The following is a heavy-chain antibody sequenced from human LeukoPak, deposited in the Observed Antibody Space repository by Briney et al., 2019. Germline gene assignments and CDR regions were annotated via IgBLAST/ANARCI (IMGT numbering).Heavy chain of an antibody. V-gene: IGHV4-61*02. D-gene: IGHD3-22*01. Sequence: KSSETLSLTCTVSGYSINSGPYYWSWIRQPAGKGLEWIGRIYSGGRTNYNPSLKSRVTISVDTSKNQFSLKLSSVTAADTAVYYCAREGSIYYSDSSGYLGYWGQGTLVTVSS. CDR3: AREGSIYYSDSSGYLGY. CDR2: IYSGGRT. CDR1: GYSINSGPYY. J-gene: IGHJ4*02.